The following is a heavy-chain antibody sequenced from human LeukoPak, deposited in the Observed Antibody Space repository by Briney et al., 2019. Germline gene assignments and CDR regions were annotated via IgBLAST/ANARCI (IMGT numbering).Heavy chain of an antibody. Sequence: ASVKVSCKASGYTFTSYAMNWVRQAPGQGLEWMGWINTNTGNPTYAQGFTGRFVFSLDTSVSTAYLQISSLKAEDTAVYYCVRDFRYYGSGSYFGYWGQGTLATVSS. J-gene: IGHJ4*02. CDR3: VRDFRYYGSGSYFGY. CDR1: GYTFTSYA. V-gene: IGHV7-4-1*02. D-gene: IGHD3-10*01. CDR2: INTNTGNP.